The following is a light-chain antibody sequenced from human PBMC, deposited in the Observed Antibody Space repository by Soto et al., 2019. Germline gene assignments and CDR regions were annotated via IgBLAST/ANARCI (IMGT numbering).Light chain of an antibody. CDR3: CSYAGSPYV. Sequence: ALTQPASVSGSPGQSITISCTGTSSDVGSYNLVSWYQQHPGKAPKLMIYEVNKRPSGVSNRFSGSKSGNTASLTISGLQAEDEADYYCCSYAGSPYVFGTGTKVTVL. V-gene: IGLV2-23*02. J-gene: IGLJ1*01. CDR1: SSDVGSYNL. CDR2: EVN.